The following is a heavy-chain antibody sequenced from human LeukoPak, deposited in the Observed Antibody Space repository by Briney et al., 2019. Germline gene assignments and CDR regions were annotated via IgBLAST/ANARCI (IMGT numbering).Heavy chain of an antibody. Sequence: SVKVSCKPSGYTFTNYGISWVRQAPGQGLEWMGGIIPIFGTANYAQKFQGRVTITADESTSTAYMELSSLRSEDTAVYYCAREGYCSGGSCYSYGMDVWGQGTTVTVSS. J-gene: IGHJ6*02. CDR1: GYTFTNYG. CDR2: IIPIFGTA. D-gene: IGHD2-15*01. V-gene: IGHV1-69*13. CDR3: AREGYCSGGSCYSYGMDV.